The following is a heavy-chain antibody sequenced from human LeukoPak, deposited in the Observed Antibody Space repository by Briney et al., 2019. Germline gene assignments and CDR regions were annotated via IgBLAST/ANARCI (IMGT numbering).Heavy chain of an antibody. CDR2: MSSSGIS. D-gene: IGHD6-19*01. CDR3: AKGAGPPWFDP. V-gene: IGHV4-59*08. CDR1: GASISSYY. Sequence: SETLSLTCTVSGASISSYYWSWIRQPPGKGLEWIGRMSSSGISTYSPSLKSRVTISIDTSRNQFSMNLNSVTAADTAVYYCAKGAGPPWFDPWGQGTLVTVSS. J-gene: IGHJ5*02.